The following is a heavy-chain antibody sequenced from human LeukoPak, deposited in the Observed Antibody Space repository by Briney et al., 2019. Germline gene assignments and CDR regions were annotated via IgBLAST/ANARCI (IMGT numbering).Heavy chain of an antibody. Sequence: ASVKVSCKASGYTFTGYYMHWVRQAPGQGLEGMGWINPNSGGTNYAQKFQGRGTMTRDTSISTAYMELSRLRSDDTAVYYCARVYNWNYHYMDVWGKGTAVTVSS. CDR3: ARVYNWNYHYMDV. V-gene: IGHV1-2*02. J-gene: IGHJ6*03. CDR1: GYTFTGYY. CDR2: INPNSGGT. D-gene: IGHD1-20*01.